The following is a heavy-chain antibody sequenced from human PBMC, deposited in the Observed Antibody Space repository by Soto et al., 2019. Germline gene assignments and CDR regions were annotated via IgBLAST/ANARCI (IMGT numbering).Heavy chain of an antibody. V-gene: IGHV3-74*03. CDR3: VINVFGVTHV. CDR2: INYDGTYL. J-gene: IGHJ4*02. CDR1: GFPFGSYW. Sequence: PGGSLRLSCAASGFPFGSYWMHWVRQVPGKGLVWVSRINYDGTYLTYADSVKGRFTVSRDNAKKMLYLQMHSLRADDAAVYYCVINVFGVTHVWGQGTVVTVSS. D-gene: IGHD2-8*01.